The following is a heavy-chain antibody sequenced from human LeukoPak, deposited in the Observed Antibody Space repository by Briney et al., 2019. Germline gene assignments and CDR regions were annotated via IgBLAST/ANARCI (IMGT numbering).Heavy chain of an antibody. CDR1: GYTFTGYY. V-gene: IGHV1-2*02. J-gene: IGHJ5*02. CDR3: ARDGDDFWSGYYDPYNWFDP. CDR2: INLNSGGT. D-gene: IGHD3-3*01. Sequence: ASVKVSCKASGYTFTGYYMHWVRQAPGQGLEWMGWINLNSGGTNYAQKFQGRVTMTRDTSISTAYMELSRLRSDDTAVYYCARDGDDFWSGYYDPYNWFDPWGQGTLVTVSS.